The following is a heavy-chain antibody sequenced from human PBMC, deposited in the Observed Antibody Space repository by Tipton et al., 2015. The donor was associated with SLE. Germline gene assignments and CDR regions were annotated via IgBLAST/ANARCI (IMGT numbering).Heavy chain of an antibody. V-gene: IGHV1-18*01. CDR1: GYTFTSYC. CDR2: ISGYNGNT. CDR3: ARLGDWDFYYYMDV. J-gene: IGHJ6*03. Sequence: QLVQSGAEVKKPGASVKVSCKASGYTFTSYCITWVRQAPGQGLEWMGWISGYNGNTNYAQKLQGRVTMTTDTSTSTAYMELRSLGSDDTAVYYCARLGDWDFYYYMDVWGKGTTVTVSS. D-gene: IGHD3-16*01.